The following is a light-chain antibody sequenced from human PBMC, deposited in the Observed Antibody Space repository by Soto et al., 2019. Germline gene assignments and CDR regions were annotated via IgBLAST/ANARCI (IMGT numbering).Light chain of an antibody. J-gene: IGKJ1*01. CDR1: QGISGW. Sequence: DIQMTQSPSSVSASIGDRVTITCRSSQGISGWLAWYQQKPGKAPKLLIYAASNLQSGVPSRFRGSRSGTAYTLTISSLQPEDFATYYCQQANSFPRTFSQGTKVEI. CDR2: AAS. CDR3: QQANSFPRT. V-gene: IGKV1-12*01.